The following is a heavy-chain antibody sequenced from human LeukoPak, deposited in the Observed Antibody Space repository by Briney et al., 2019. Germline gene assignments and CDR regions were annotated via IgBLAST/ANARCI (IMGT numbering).Heavy chain of an antibody. J-gene: IGHJ4*02. D-gene: IGHD2-2*01. Sequence: GESLQNSCKGSGYNFKNYWIGWVRQMPGKGLEWMGIIYPDDSDTRYSPSFQGQVTVSADKSVSTAYLQWSSLKASDTAMYYCAIGGDSTTSCYRCFVYWGQGTLVTVSS. CDR3: AIGGDSTTSCYRCFVY. CDR1: GYNFKNYW. V-gene: IGHV5-51*01. CDR2: IYPDDSDT.